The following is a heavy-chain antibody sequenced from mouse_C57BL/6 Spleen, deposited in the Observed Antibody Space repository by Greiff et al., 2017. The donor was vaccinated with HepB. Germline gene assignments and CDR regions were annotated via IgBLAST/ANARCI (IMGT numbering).Heavy chain of an antibody. J-gene: IGHJ3*01. CDR3: TVSRKPWFAY. CDR1: GFTFSNYW. CDR2: IRLKSDNYAT. V-gene: IGHV6-3*01. D-gene: IGHD1-1*01. Sequence: EVQLQESGGGLVQPGGSMKLSCVASGFTFSNYWMNWVRQSPEKGLEWVAQIRLKSDNYATHYAESVKGRFTISRDDSKSSVYLQMNNLRAEDTGIYYCTVSRKPWFAYWGQGTLVTVSA.